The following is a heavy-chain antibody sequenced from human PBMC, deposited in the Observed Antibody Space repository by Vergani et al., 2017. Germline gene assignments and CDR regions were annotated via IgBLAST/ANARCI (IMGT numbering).Heavy chain of an antibody. CDR3: AADPNDYGDYVWYFDL. Sequence: QMQLVQSGPEVKKPGTSVKVSCKASGFTFTSSAVQWVRQARGQRPEWIGWIVVGSGNTNYAQKFQERVTITRDMSTSTAYMELSSLRSEDTAVYYCAADPNDYGDYVWYFDLWGRGTLVTVSS. D-gene: IGHD4-17*01. CDR1: GFTFTSSA. J-gene: IGHJ2*01. CDR2: IVVGSGNT. V-gene: IGHV1-58*01.